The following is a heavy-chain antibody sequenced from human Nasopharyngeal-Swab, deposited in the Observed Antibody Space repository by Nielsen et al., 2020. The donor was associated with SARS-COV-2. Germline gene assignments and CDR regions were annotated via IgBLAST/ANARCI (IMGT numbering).Heavy chain of an antibody. Sequence: SETLSLTCTVSGGSISSGGYYWSWIRQHPGKGLEWIGYIYYSGSTYYNPSLKSRVTISVGTSKNQFSLKLSSVTAADTAVYYCARSPSPHITMIVVVTHWYFDLWGRGTLVTVSS. CDR2: IYYSGST. CDR1: GGSISSGGYY. J-gene: IGHJ2*01. CDR3: ARSPSPHITMIVVVTHWYFDL. D-gene: IGHD3-22*01. V-gene: IGHV4-31*03.